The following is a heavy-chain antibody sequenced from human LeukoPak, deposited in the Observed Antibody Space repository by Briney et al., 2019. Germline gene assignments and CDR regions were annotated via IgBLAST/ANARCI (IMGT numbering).Heavy chain of an antibody. J-gene: IGHJ4*02. CDR3: AREIRDSGSYPCFDY. CDR1: GGSVSSYY. CDR2: IYTSGST. D-gene: IGHD1-26*01. V-gene: IGHV4-4*07. Sequence: SETLSLTCTVSGGSVSSYYWSWIRQPAGKGLEWIGRIYTSGSTNYNPSLKSRVTMSVDTSKNQFSLKLSSVTAADTAVYYCAREIRDSGSYPCFDYWGQGTLDTVSS.